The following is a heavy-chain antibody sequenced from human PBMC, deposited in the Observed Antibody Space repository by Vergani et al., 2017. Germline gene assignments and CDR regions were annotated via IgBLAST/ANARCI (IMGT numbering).Heavy chain of an antibody. CDR1: GFTLSNYD. V-gene: IGHV3-30*02. D-gene: IGHD3-16*01. CDR2: IQFDGSNQ. Sequence: QVQLVESGGGVVQRGGSLILSCATSGFTLSNYDMQWIRQGPGKALEFVAFIQFDGSNQYYADSVKGRFTLSRDFSKNTLYLQMNSLRTDDTATYYCAKHFRGWGIDYWCQGTQVIVSS. CDR3: AKHFRGWGIDY. J-gene: IGHJ4*02.